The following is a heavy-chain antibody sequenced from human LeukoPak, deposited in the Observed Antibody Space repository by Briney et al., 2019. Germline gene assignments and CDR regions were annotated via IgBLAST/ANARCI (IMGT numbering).Heavy chain of an antibody. J-gene: IGHJ4*02. CDR3: AIPSTAGYSYGPDKFDY. V-gene: IGHV1-2*02. Sequence: GASVKVSCKASGYTFTGYYMHWVRQAPGQGLEWMGWINPNSGGTNYAQEFQGRVTMTRDTSISTAYMELSRLRSDDTAVYYCAIPSTAGYSYGPDKFDYWGQGTLVTVSS. CDR1: GYTFTGYY. CDR2: INPNSGGT. D-gene: IGHD5-18*01.